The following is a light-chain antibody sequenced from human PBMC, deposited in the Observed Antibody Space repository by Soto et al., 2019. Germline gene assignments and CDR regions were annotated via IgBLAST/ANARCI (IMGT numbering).Light chain of an antibody. CDR2: HVS. CDR1: SGDVGAYNF. J-gene: IGLJ1*01. V-gene: IGLV2-14*03. CDR3: SSYAGSDTFV. Sequence: QSVLTQPASVSGSPGQSITISCTGTSGDVGAYNFVSWYQQHPGKAPKLIVYHVSDRPSGFSSRFSGSKSGNSASLTISGLHAEDEADYYCSSYAGSDTFVFGTGTNVTVL.